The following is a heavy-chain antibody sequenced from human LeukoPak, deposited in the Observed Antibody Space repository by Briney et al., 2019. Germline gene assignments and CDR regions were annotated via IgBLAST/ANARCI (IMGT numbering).Heavy chain of an antibody. V-gene: IGHV3-7*03. CDR2: IKEDGREK. D-gene: IGHD6-19*01. J-gene: IGHJ4*02. CDR3: ARAVTVYTSGWSHYFDF. CDR1: GLTFSNYW. Sequence: GGSLRLSCAACGLTFSNYWMPSVRQAPGKGLEGVASIKEDGREKYYVDSLKGRFTLSRDSGRNSLYLQMNSPRAEDTAIYYCARAVTVYTSGWSHYFDFWGQGTLVTVSS.